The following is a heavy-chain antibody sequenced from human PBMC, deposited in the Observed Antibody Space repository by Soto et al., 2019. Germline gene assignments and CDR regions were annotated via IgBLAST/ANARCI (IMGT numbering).Heavy chain of an antibody. Sequence: QLQLQESGPGLVKRSETLSLTCTVSGGSISNSTYYWGWIRQPPGKGLEWIGTISYSGITYYNPSLKSRVTISVDTSNNQFSLKLSSVTAADTAVYYCASLYGDYVSYWGQGTLVTVSS. D-gene: IGHD4-17*01. J-gene: IGHJ4*02. V-gene: IGHV4-39*01. CDR3: ASLYGDYVSY. CDR2: ISYSGIT. CDR1: GGSISNSTYY.